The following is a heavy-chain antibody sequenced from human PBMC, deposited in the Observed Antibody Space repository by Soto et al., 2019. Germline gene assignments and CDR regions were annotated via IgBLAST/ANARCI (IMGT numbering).Heavy chain of an antibody. CDR3: ARGRNGYNDY. D-gene: IGHD5-12*01. CDR2: IYYSGST. J-gene: IGHJ4*02. V-gene: IGHV4-59*01. CDR1: GGSISSYY. Sequence: QVQLQESGPGLVKPSETLSLTWTVSGGSISSYYWSWIRQPPGKGLEWIGYIYYSGSTNYNPSLKSRVTISVDTSKNQFSLKLSSVTAADTAVYYCARGRNGYNDYWGQGTLVTVSS.